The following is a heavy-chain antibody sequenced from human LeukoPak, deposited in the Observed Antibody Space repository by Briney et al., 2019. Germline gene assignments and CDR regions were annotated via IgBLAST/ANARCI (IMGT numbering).Heavy chain of an antibody. CDR3: ARTPPHCSSTSCPPAFDI. V-gene: IGHV1-18*01. CDR1: GYTFTSYG. Sequence: GASVKVSCKASGYTFTSYGISWVRQAPGQGLEWMGWISAYNGNTNYAQKLQGRVTMTTDTSTSTAYMELRSLRSDDTAVYYCARTPPHCSSTSCPPAFDIWGQGTMVTVSS. D-gene: IGHD2-2*01. CDR2: ISAYNGNT. J-gene: IGHJ3*02.